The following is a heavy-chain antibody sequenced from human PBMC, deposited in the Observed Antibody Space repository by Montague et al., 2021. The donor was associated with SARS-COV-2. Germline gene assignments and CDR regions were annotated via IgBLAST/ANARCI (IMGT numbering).Heavy chain of an antibody. CDR2: IYYRGST. J-gene: IGHJ2*01. CDR3: ARGAPTISMIVVVFTGAGWDFDL. V-gene: IGHV4-59*01. CDR1: GGSINSSF. Sequence: SETLSLTCTVSGGSINSSFWSWIRQPPGKGLEWIGYIYYRGSTNYNPSLETRVTISVDPSKNQFSLKLSSVTAADTAVYYCARGAPTISMIVVVFTGAGWDFDLWGRGTLVTVSS. D-gene: IGHD3-22*01.